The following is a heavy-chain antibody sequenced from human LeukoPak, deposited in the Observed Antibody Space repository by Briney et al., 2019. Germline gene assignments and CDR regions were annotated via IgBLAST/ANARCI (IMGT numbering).Heavy chain of an antibody. D-gene: IGHD3-22*01. CDR3: ARDRDYYESSGYYSDY. Sequence: GGSLRLSCAASGFIVRSNYMSWVRQAPGKGLEWDSVLYSSGSTYYADSVKGRFTISRDNSKNTLYLQMKSLRAEDTAVYYCARDRDYYESSGYYSDYWGQGTLVTVSS. CDR2: LYSSGST. V-gene: IGHV3-53*01. CDR1: GFIVRSNY. J-gene: IGHJ4*02.